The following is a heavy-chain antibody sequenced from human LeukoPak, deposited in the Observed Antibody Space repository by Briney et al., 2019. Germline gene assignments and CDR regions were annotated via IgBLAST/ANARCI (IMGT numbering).Heavy chain of an antibody. CDR2: IYYSGST. Sequence: SETLSLTCTVSGGSISSGSYYWSWIRQPPGKGLEWIGYIYYSGSTYYNPSLKSRVTISVDTSKNQFSLRLSSVTAADTAVYYCARGDDYGDSVDYWGQGTLVTVSS. D-gene: IGHD4-17*01. V-gene: IGHV4-30-4*01. CDR1: GGSISSGSYY. J-gene: IGHJ4*02. CDR3: ARGDDYGDSVDY.